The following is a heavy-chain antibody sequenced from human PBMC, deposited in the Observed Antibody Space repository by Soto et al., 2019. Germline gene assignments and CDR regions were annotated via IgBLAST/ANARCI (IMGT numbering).Heavy chain of an antibody. Sequence: EVQLVESGGGLVQPGGSLRLSCAASGFTFSSYWMHCVRQAPGKGLVWVSRINSDGSSIIYADSVKGRFTISRDNAKNTRYLQMNSLRAEDTAVYYCARDQGWEYYYYYGMDVWGQGTTVTVSS. J-gene: IGHJ6*02. V-gene: IGHV3-74*01. CDR3: ARDQGWEYYYYYGMDV. D-gene: IGHD1-26*01. CDR1: GFTFSSYW. CDR2: INSDGSSI.